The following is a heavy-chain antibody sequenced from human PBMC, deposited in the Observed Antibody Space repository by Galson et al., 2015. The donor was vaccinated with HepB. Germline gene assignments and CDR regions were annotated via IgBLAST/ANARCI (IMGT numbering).Heavy chain of an antibody. J-gene: IGHJ3*02. CDR1: GFTFGDYA. CDR2: IRSKAYGGTT. D-gene: IGHD6-19*01. V-gene: IGHV3-49*03. CDR3: IRDPKWWLVGEAFDI. Sequence: SLRLSCAASGFTFGDYAMSWFRQAPGKGLEWVGFIRSKAYGGTTEYAASVKGRFTISRDDSKSIAYLQMNSLKTEDAAVYYCIRDPKWWLVGEAFDIWGQGTMVTVSS.